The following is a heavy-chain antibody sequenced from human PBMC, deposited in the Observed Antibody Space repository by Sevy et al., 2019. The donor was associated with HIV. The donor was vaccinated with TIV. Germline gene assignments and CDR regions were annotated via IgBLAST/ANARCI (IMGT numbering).Heavy chain of an antibody. Sequence: SETLSLTCTVSGGSISSGSYYWSWIRQPTGQGLEWIGRIYTSGRTNYNPSLKSRVTISVDTSKNQFSLKLSSVTAADTAVYYCARREFNSSGRKPLNAFYIWGPGTMVTVSS. V-gene: IGHV4-61*02. CDR3: ARREFNSSGRKPLNAFYI. D-gene: IGHD6-19*01. CDR2: IYTSGRT. CDR1: GGSISSGSYY. J-gene: IGHJ3*02.